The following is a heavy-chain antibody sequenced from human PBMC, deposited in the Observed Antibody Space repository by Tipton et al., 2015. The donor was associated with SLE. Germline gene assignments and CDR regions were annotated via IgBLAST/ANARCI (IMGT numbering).Heavy chain of an antibody. D-gene: IGHD3-22*01. V-gene: IGHV7-4-1*02. Sequence: QLVQSGSELKKPGASVKVSCKTSGYTFTTYPMNWVRQAPGQGLEWMGWINTNTGNPTYAQGFTGRFVFSLDTSVTTAYLQISSLKAEDTAVYYCARDLYDTSGYYLHYWGQGTLVTVSS. J-gene: IGHJ4*02. CDR1: GYTFTTYP. CDR3: ARDLYDTSGYYLHY. CDR2: INTNTGNP.